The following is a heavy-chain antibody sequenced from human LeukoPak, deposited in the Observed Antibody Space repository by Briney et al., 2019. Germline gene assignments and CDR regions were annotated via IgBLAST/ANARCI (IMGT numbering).Heavy chain of an antibody. Sequence: PSETLSLTCDVSGASIRNKFWSWLRHPPGKALEWIGYIPYTGTTNYNPSLQSRVTISVDTSKNQFSLKLSSVTAADTAVYYCAREGRNVDEYFQHWGQGTLVTVSS. CDR3: AREGRNVDEYFQH. CDR1: GASIRNKF. CDR2: IPYTGTT. D-gene: IGHD5-12*01. J-gene: IGHJ1*01. V-gene: IGHV4-59*12.